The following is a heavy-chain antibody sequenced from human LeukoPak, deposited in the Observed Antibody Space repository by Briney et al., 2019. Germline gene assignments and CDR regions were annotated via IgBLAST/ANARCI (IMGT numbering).Heavy chain of an antibody. CDR2: INPNSGGT. CDR3: ARRRWTPRGVDY. D-gene: IGHD1-1*01. Sequence: ASVKVSCKASGYTFTGYYMHWVQQAPGQGLEWMGWINPNSGGTNYAQKFQGRVTMTRDTSISTAYMELSRLRSDDTAVYYCARRRWTPRGVDYWGQGTLVTVSS. CDR1: GYTFTGYY. J-gene: IGHJ4*02. V-gene: IGHV1-2*02.